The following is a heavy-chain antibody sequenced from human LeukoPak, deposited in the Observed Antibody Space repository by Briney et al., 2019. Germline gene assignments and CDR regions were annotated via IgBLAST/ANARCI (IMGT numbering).Heavy chain of an antibody. CDR3: TRDRGAYNLYDY. Sequence: QAGGSLRLSCTASGFTFGDYAMSWIRQAPGEGLEWVGFIRSKAYGETADYAASVKGRFTISRDDSKAIAYLQMNSLKTEDTAVYHCTRDRGAYNLYDYWGQGTLVTVSS. J-gene: IGHJ4*02. D-gene: IGHD1-1*01. V-gene: IGHV3-49*03. CDR2: IRSKAYGETA. CDR1: GFTFGDYA.